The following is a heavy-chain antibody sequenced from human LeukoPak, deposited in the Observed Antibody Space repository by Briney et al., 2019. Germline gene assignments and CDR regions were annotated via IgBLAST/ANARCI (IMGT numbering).Heavy chain of an antibody. D-gene: IGHD2-8*01. V-gene: IGHV1-69*13. Sequence: GASVKVSCKASGGAFSSYAISWVRQAPGQGLEWMGGIIPIFGTATYAQKFQGRVTITADESTSTAYMELSSLRSEDMAVYYCSRGYTNQISNWFDAWGQGTLVTVSS. J-gene: IGHJ5*02. CDR1: GGAFSSYA. CDR2: IIPIFGTA. CDR3: SRGYTNQISNWFDA.